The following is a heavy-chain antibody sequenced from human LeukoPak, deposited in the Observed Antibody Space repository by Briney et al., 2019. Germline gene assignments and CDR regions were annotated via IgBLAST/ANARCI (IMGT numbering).Heavy chain of an antibody. V-gene: IGHV1-18*01. Sequence: GASVKVSCKASGYTFTSYGISWVRQAPGQGLEWMGWVSAYNGNTNYAQKFQGRVTMTTDTSTSTAYMDLRSLRSDDTAVYYCARDLRDGSSWVDYWGQGTLVTVSS. J-gene: IGHJ4*02. D-gene: IGHD6-13*01. CDR1: GYTFTSYG. CDR2: VSAYNGNT. CDR3: ARDLRDGSSWVDY.